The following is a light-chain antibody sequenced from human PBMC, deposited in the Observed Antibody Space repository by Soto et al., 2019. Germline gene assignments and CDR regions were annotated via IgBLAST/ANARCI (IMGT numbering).Light chain of an antibody. J-gene: IGLJ2*01. V-gene: IGLV2-8*01. CDR3: SSYAGGNNLV. CDR2: EVS. CDR1: SSDVGGYNY. Sequence: QSVLTQPPSASGSPGQSVTISCTGTSSDVGGYNYVSWYQQHPGKAPKLMIYEVSKRPSGVPDRFSGSKSGNTASLTVSGLQDEDEADYYCSSYAGGNNLVFGGGTKVTVL.